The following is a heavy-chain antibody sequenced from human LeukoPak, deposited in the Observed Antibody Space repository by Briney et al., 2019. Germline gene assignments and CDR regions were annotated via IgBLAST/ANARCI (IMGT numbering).Heavy chain of an antibody. CDR2: IYYSGST. D-gene: IGHD3-22*01. V-gene: IGHV4-59*01. J-gene: IGHJ4*02. CDR3: ARGAQLLPYYFDY. CDR1: GGSISNYY. Sequence: SETLSLTCTVSGGSISNYYWSWIRQPPGKGLEWIGYIYYSGSTNYNPSLKSRVTISVDTSKNQFSLKLSSVTAADTAVYYCARGAQLLPYYFDYWGQGTLVTVSS.